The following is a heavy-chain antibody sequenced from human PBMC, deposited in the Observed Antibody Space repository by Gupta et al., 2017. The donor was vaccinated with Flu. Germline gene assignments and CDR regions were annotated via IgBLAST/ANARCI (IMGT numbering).Heavy chain of an antibody. D-gene: IGHD5-12*01. Sequence: QEHLVESGGGVVPPGRSLRLSCAASGFSFSSYAMYWVRQAPGKGLEWVAGISYDGGSIDYADSVKGRFTISRDNSKNTLYLQMNSLRADDTAVYYCAGYGDFASWGQGALGTVSS. V-gene: IGHV3-30-3*01. CDR2: ISYDGGSI. J-gene: IGHJ4*02. CDR3: AGYGDFAS. CDR1: GFSFSSYA.